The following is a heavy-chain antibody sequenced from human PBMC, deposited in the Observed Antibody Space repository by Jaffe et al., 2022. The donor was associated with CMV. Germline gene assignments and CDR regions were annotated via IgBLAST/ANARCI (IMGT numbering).Heavy chain of an antibody. Sequence: QVQLQESGPGLVKPSETLSLTCTVSSGSISHYKWSWIRQSPGKALEWIGDVSFIGGAKYNPSLKSRVTISADTSKKQFSLSLASVTAADTAVYYCATNGHYFDGKKTVYSNYIGVWGRGTTVTVS. CDR2: VSFIGGA. CDR3: ATNGHYFDGKKTVYSNYIGV. V-gene: IGHV4-59*08. D-gene: IGHD4-17*01. CDR1: SGSISHYK. J-gene: IGHJ6*03.